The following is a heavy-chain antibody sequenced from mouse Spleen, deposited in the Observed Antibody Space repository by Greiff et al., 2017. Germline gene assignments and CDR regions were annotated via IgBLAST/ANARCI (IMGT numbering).Heavy chain of an antibody. CDR1: GYSFTSYY. CDR3: AREEVRYFDV. D-gene: IGHD2-14*01. CDR2: IYPGSGNT. Sequence: QVQLKQSGPELVKPGASVKISCKASGYSFTSYYIHWVKQRPGQGLEWIGWIYPGSGNTKYNEKFKGKATLTADTSSSTAYMQLSSLTSEDSAVYYCAREEVRYFDVWGAGTTVTVSS. V-gene: IGHV1-66*01. J-gene: IGHJ1*01.